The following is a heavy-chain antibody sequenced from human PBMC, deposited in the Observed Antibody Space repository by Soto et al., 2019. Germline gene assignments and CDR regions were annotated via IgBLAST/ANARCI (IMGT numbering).Heavy chain of an antibody. Sequence: GSLRLSCAASGXFISGFCMHWVRQAPGKGLVWVSHINYDGSSRTYADSVKGRFSISIDNANNTVDLQMSSLRAEDTAVYYCVRGHYYAMDVWGLGATVTVS. J-gene: IGHJ6*02. CDR3: VRGHYYAMDV. CDR1: GXFISGFC. V-gene: IGHV3-74*01. CDR2: INYDGSSR.